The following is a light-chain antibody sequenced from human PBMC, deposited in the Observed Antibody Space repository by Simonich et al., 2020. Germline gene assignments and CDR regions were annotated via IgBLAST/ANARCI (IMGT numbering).Light chain of an antibody. Sequence: QSALTQPASVSGSPGTSLTLSCTGTSSDVGSYNLVSWYQQHPGKAPKLMIYEGSKRPSGVSNRFAGSKAGNTASLTISGLQAEDEADYYCCSYAGSSTWVFGGGTKLTVL. CDR1: SSDVGSYNL. CDR2: EGS. CDR3: CSYAGSSTWV. J-gene: IGLJ3*02. V-gene: IGLV2-23*01.